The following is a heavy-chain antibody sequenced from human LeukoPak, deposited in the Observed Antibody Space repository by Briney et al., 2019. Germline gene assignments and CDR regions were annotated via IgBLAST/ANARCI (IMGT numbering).Heavy chain of an antibody. CDR1: GFTFDDYA. CDR3: AKDSVAVTGTGSIDY. J-gene: IGHJ4*02. Sequence: GGSLRLSCAASGFTFDDYAMHWVRQAPGKGLEWVSLISWDGGSSYYADSVKGRFTISRDNSKNSLYLQMNSLRAEDTALYYCAKDSVAVTGTGSIDYWGQGTLVTVSS. V-gene: IGHV3-43D*03. CDR2: ISWDGGSS. D-gene: IGHD6-19*01.